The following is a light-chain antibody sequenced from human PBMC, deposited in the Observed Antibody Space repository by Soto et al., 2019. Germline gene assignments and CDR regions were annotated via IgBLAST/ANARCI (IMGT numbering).Light chain of an antibody. CDR1: NSDVGRYNL. CDR3: QSFDSSLRVYV. V-gene: IGLV2-14*02. CDR2: EAD. J-gene: IGLJ1*01. Sequence: QSVLTQPASVSGSPGQSITISCTGANSDVGRYNLISWYQQRPGKAPQLIIYEADKRPSGVSNRFSGSKSGTSASLVISGLQAEDEADYYCQSFDSSLRVYVFGSGTKVTVL.